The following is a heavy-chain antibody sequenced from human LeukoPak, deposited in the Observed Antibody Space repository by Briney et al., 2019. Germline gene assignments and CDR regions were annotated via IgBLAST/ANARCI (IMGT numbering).Heavy chain of an antibody. J-gene: IGHJ4*02. CDR2: ISYDGSNN. V-gene: IGHV3-30-3*01. CDR1: GFTFSSYA. D-gene: IGHD3-9*01. CDR3: ARGGDILTGSIV. Sequence: PGGSLRLSCAASGFTFSSYAMHWVRQAPGKGLEWVAVISYDGSNNYYADSVKGRFTISRDNSKNTLYMQMNSLRAEDTAVYYCARGGDILTGSIVWGQGTLVTVSS.